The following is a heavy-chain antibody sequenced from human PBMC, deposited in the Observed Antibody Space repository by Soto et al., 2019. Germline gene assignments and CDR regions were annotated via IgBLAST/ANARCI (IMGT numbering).Heavy chain of an antibody. Sequence: QLQLQESGPGLVKPSETLSLTCTVSGGSISSSSYYWGWIRQPPGKGLEWIGSIYYSGSTYYNPSLKSRVTISVDTSKNQFSLKLSSVTAADTAVYYCASYLPTEDTAMVKAGVWFDPWGQGTLVTVSS. CDR3: ASYLPTEDTAMVKAGVWFDP. CDR2: IYYSGST. V-gene: IGHV4-39*01. J-gene: IGHJ5*02. CDR1: GGSISSSSYY. D-gene: IGHD5-18*01.